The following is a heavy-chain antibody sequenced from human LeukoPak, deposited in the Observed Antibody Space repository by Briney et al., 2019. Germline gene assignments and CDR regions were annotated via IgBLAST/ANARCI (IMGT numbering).Heavy chain of an antibody. CDR2: ISWNSGSL. Sequence: GRSLRLSCAASGFTFNDYAMHWVRQATGKGLEWVSGISWNSGSLRYAGSVKGRFTISRDNAKNSVYLQMNSLRLEDTALYYCAKDKYSSGWNEGWFDPWGQGTLVTVSS. CDR1: GFTFNDYA. V-gene: IGHV3-9*01. D-gene: IGHD6-19*01. J-gene: IGHJ5*02. CDR3: AKDKYSSGWNEGWFDP.